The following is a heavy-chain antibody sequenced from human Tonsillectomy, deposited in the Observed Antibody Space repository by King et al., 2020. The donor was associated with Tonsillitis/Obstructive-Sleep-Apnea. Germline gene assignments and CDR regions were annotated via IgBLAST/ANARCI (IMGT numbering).Heavy chain of an antibody. J-gene: IGHJ3*02. V-gene: IGHV1-46*01. CDR1: GYTFTSYY. CDR3: ARGDSGNDAFDI. Sequence: VRLVESGAEVKKPGASVKVSCKASGYTFTSYYMHWVRQAPGQGLEWMGIINPSGDTTSYAQKFQGRVTMTRDTSTSTVYMDLSSLRSEDTAVYYCARGDSGNDAFDIWGQGTVVTVSS. D-gene: IGHD1-26*01. CDR2: INPSGDTT.